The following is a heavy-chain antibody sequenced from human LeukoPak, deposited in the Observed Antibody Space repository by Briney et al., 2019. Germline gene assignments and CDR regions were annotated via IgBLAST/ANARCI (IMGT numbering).Heavy chain of an antibody. Sequence: GGSLRLSCAASGFTFSSYEMNWVRQAPGKGLEWVSSISSSSSYIYYADSVKGRFTISRDNAKNSLYLQMNSLRAEDTAVYYCAGDRCSGGSCYSRSAFDIWGQGTMVTVSS. CDR3: AGDRCSGGSCYSRSAFDI. J-gene: IGHJ3*02. D-gene: IGHD2-15*01. V-gene: IGHV3-21*01. CDR1: GFTFSSYE. CDR2: ISSSSSYI.